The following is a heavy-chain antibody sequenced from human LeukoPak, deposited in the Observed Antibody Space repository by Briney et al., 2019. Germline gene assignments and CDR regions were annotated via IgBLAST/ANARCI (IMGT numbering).Heavy chain of an antibody. CDR2: TYYRSKWYN. D-gene: IGHD1-1*01. CDR1: GDIVSSNSVA. J-gene: IGHJ5*02. Sequence: SQTLSLTCAISGDIVSSNSVAWNWISQSPSRGLEWLGRTYYRSKWYNDYAASVKSRITINADTSKNEFSLQLSSVTPEDTAVYYCARYNWNDVRWFDPWGQGILVTVSS. CDR3: ARYNWNDVRWFDP. V-gene: IGHV6-1*01.